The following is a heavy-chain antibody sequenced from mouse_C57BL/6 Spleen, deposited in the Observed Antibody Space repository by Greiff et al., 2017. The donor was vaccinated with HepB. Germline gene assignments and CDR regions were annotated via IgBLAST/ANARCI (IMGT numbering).Heavy chain of an antibody. V-gene: IGHV5-4*03. J-gene: IGHJ1*03. CDR2: ISDGGSYT. CDR1: GFTFSSYA. D-gene: IGHD2-1*01. CDR3: ARAGNSGYFDV. Sequence: EVKLEESGGGLVKPGGSLKLSCAASGFTFSSYAMSWVRQTPEKRLEWVATISDGGSYTYYPDNVKGRFTISRDNAKNNLYLQMSHLKSEDTAMYYCARAGNSGYFDVWGTGTTVTVSS.